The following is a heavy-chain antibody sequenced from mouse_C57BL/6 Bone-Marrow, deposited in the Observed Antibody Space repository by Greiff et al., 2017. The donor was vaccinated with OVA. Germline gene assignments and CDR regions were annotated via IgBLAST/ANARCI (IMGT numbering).Heavy chain of an antibody. Sequence: QVTLIVSGPGILQPSQTLSLTCSFSGFSLSTLGMGVGRIRPPSGMGLELLAHICWDDDKYSNPAMKSWLTFSKDTSKNQVFLKIAIVDTADTATSYCARIQITAVVAGDYAMEGGGQGASVTVAS. D-gene: IGHD1-1*01. J-gene: IGHJ4*01. CDR1: GFSLSTLGMG. CDR3: ARIQITAVVAGDYAMEG. V-gene: IGHV8-8*01. CDR2: ICWDDDK.